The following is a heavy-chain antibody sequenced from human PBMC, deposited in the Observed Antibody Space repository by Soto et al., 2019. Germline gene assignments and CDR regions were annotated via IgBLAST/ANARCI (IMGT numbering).Heavy chain of an antibody. Sequence: QLQLQESGPGLVRPSETLSLTCIVSGDSISSSSYFWGWIRQPPGKGLEWIGSIYHTGTTYYNPSLESLVSMSVDTSNNQCSLKLTSVTAADSGVYYCARRNPSSPYFDYWGQGTLVTVSS. CDR1: GDSISSSSYF. CDR2: IYHTGTT. CDR3: ARRNPSSPYFDY. J-gene: IGHJ4*02. V-gene: IGHV4-39*01.